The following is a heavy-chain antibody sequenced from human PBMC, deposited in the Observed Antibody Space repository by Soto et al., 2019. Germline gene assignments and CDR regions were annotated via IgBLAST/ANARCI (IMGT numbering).Heavy chain of an antibody. CDR3: ASGALTPYGTDV. V-gene: IGHV3-74*01. Sequence: GGSLRLSCAASGFIFSGSAIHWVRQAPGKGLVWVSRINSDGSSTSYADSVKGRFTISRDNAKNTLYLQMNSLRAEDTAVYYCASGALTPYGTDVWGQGTTVTVSS. J-gene: IGHJ6*02. CDR1: GFIFSGSA. CDR2: INSDGSST. D-gene: IGHD3-16*01.